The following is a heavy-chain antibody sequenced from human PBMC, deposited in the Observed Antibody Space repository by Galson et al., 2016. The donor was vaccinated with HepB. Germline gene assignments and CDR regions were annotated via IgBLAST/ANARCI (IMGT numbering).Heavy chain of an antibody. CDR1: GFTFSSYW. D-gene: IGHD3-22*01. Sequence: SLRLSCAASGFTFSSYWMSWIRQAPGKGLEWVANIKQDGSDKYYVDSVKGRFTISRDNTKNSLYLQMNSLRAEDTAVYYCAKVLSDSSGYYRDPFDYWGQGTLVTVSS. CDR2: IKQDGSDK. V-gene: IGHV3-7*05. J-gene: IGHJ4*02. CDR3: AKVLSDSSGYYRDPFDY.